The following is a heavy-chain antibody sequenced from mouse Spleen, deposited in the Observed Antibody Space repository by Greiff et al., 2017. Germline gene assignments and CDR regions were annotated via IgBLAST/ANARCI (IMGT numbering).Heavy chain of an antibody. CDR1: GFTFSDYG. CDR2: ISNLAYSI. D-gene: IGHD4-1*01. V-gene: IGHV5-15*01. J-gene: IGHJ2*01. Sequence: EVNVVESGGGLVKPGGSLKLSCAASGFTFSDYGMAWVRQAPGKGPEWVAFISNLAYSIYYADTVTGRFTISRENAKNTLYLEMSSLRSEDTAMYYCARHRTGTPFDYWGQGTTLTVSS. CDR3: ARHRTGTPFDY.